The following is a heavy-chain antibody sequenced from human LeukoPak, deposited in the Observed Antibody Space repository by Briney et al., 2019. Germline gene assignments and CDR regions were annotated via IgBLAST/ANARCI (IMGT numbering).Heavy chain of an antibody. D-gene: IGHD6-13*01. CDR2: INPNSGGT. V-gene: IGHV1-2*02. CDR3: ARDDRQQLDPGGYYGMDV. CDR1: GYTFTGYY. Sequence: ASVKVSCKASGYTFTGYYMHWVRQAPGQGLEWMGWINPNSGGTNYAQKFQGRVTMTRDTSISTAYVELSRLRSDDTAVYYCARDDRQQLDPGGYYGMDVWGQGTTVTVSS. J-gene: IGHJ6*02.